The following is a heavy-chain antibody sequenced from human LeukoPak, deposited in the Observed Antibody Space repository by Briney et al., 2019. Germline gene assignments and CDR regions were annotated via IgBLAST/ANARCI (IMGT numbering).Heavy chain of an antibody. CDR3: ARVGYSGYDYDY. J-gene: IGHJ4*02. CDR1: GFTFSSYA. V-gene: IGHV3-23*01. D-gene: IGHD5-12*01. Sequence: GGSLRLSCAASGFTFSSYAMSWVRQAPGKGLEWVSVISGSGDSTYYADSLEGRCTISRDNSKDALYLQMNSLRAEDTAVYYCARVGYSGYDYDYRGQGTLVTVSS. CDR2: ISGSGDST.